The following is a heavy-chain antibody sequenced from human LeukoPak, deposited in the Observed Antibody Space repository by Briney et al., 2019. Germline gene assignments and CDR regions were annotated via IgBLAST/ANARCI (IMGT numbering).Heavy chain of an antibody. J-gene: IGHJ4*02. CDR3: ARDRSGPLDY. V-gene: IGHV4-59*01. CDR2: IYYSGST. D-gene: IGHD6-19*01. Sequence: SSETLSLTCTVSGCSISSYYWSWIRQPPGKGLEWIGYIYYSGSTNYNPSLKSRVTISVDTSKNQFSLKLSSVTAADTAVYYCARDRSGPLDYWGQGTLVTVSS. CDR1: GCSISSYY.